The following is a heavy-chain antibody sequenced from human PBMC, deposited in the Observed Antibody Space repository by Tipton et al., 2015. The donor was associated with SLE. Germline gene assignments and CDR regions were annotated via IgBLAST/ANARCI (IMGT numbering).Heavy chain of an antibody. J-gene: IGHJ3*02. CDR2: IYYSGST. D-gene: IGHD1-14*01. CDR3: ARERSPDHAFDI. V-gene: IGHV4-59*01. Sequence: TLSLTCTVSGGSISSYYWNWIRQPPGKGLEWIGYIYYSGSTNYNPSLKSRVTISVDTSKNQFSLKLSSVTAAGTAVYYCARERSPDHAFDIWGQGTMVTVSS. CDR1: GGSISSYY.